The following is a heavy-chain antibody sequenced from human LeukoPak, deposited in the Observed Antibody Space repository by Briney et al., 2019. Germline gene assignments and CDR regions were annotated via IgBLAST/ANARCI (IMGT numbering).Heavy chain of an antibody. J-gene: IGHJ5*02. CDR3: ATTEGVTDKWLDP. CDR2: AGNDGRIE. D-gene: IGHD2-8*01. CDR1: GFTFTTRG. Sequence: PGGSLRLSCAASGFTFTTRGMHWVRQAPGKGPQWVAFAGNDGRIEYNENSVEGRFTISRDNSKNTLYLQMNSLRPEDTAVYYCATTEGVTDKWLDPWGQGTQVTVSS. V-gene: IGHV3-30*02.